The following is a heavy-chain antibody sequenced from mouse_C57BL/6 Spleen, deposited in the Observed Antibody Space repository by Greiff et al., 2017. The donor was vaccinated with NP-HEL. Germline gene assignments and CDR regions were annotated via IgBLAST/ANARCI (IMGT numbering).Heavy chain of an antibody. J-gene: IGHJ4*01. D-gene: IGHD2-1*01. CDR1: GYTFTSYW. CDR2: IYPGSGST. V-gene: IGHV1-55*01. CDR3: ARGGIYYGNYDAMDY. Sequence: VQLQQPGAELVKPGASVKMSCKASGYTFTSYWITWVKQRPGQGLEWIGDIYPGSGSTNYNEKFKSKATLTVDTSSSTAYMQLSSLTSEDSAVYYCARGGIYYGNYDAMDYWGQGTSVTVSS.